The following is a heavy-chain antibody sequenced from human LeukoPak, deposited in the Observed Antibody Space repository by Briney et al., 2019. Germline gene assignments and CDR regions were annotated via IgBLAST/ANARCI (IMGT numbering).Heavy chain of an antibody. CDR3: AKDSSAWACDY. V-gene: IGHV3-30*04. CDR1: GFNFSTYS. J-gene: IGHJ4*02. Sequence: GGSLRVSCAASGFNFSTYSIRWVRQAPGKGLEWVAVISYDGRIKYYADSVKSRFTISRDNSKNTLHLQLNSLRAEDTALYYCAKDSSAWACDYWGQGTLVTVSS. CDR2: ISYDGRIK. D-gene: IGHD6-19*01.